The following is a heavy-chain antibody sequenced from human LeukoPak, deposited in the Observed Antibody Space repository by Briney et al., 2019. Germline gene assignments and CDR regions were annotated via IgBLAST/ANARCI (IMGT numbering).Heavy chain of an antibody. CDR3: ARESSGYCSGGSCYYYDY. D-gene: IGHD2-15*01. Sequence: GASVKVSCKTSGYTFTSYLLHWVRLAPGQSLEWMGWINAGNGNTKYSQRFQGRVTLSRDTSATTAYMELSDLTSEDTAVYYCARESSGYCSGGSCYYYDYWGQGTLVTVSS. V-gene: IGHV1-3*01. CDR2: INAGNGNT. CDR1: GYTFTSYL. J-gene: IGHJ4*02.